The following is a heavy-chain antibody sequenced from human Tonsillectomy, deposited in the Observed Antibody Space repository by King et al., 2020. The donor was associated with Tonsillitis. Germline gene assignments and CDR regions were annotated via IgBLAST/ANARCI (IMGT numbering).Heavy chain of an antibody. Sequence: QLVQSGGGLVQPGGSLRLSCAASGFTFSYYAMHWVRQAPGKGLEYVSGISYNGGSTYYANSVKGRFTISRDNSKNMMYLQMGSLRAEDMAVYYCAREQWLALDYWGQGTLVTVSS. D-gene: IGHD6-19*01. CDR3: AREQWLALDY. CDR2: ISYNGGST. CDR1: GFTFSYYA. V-gene: IGHV3-64*01. J-gene: IGHJ4*02.